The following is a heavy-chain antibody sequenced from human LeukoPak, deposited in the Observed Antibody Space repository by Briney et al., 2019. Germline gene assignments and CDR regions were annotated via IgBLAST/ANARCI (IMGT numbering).Heavy chain of an antibody. D-gene: IGHD2-15*01. J-gene: IGHJ1*01. V-gene: IGHV4-38-2*01. CDR1: GYSISSGYY. CDR3: ASLNCSGGSCYSYFQH. CDR2: IYHSGST. Sequence: SETLSLTCAVSGYSISSGYYWGWFRQPPGKGLEWIGSIYHSGSTYYNPSLKSRVTISVDTSKNQFSLKLSSVTAADTAVYYCASLNCSGGSCYSYFQHWGQDTLVTVSS.